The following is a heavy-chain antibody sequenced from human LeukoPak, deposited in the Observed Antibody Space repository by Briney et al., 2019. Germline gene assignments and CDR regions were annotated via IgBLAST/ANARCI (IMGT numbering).Heavy chain of an antibody. J-gene: IGHJ4*02. V-gene: IGHV3-66*01. D-gene: IGHD6-13*01. Sequence: PGGSLRLSCAASGFTVSSNYMSWVRQAPGKGLEWVSVIYSGGSTYYADSAKGRFTISRDNSKNTLYLQMNSLRAGDTAVYYCARGAFPIAAADWGQGTLVTVSS. CDR3: ARGAFPIAAAD. CDR1: GFTVSSNY. CDR2: IYSGGST.